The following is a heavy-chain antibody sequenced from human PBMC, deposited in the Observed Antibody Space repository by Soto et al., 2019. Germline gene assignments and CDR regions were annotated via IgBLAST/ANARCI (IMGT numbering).Heavy chain of an antibody. Sequence: GGSLRLSCAASGFSFSNYAMHWVRQAPGKGLEWVAAISYNGNNKYYAGSVKGRFTISRDFSKDTLDLQMNSLRAEDTAVYYCANSGWYNPDGYFQHWGQGTLVTVSS. V-gene: IGHV3-30-3*01. D-gene: IGHD6-13*01. CDR3: ANSGWYNPDGYFQH. J-gene: IGHJ1*01. CDR1: GFSFSNYA. CDR2: ISYNGNNK.